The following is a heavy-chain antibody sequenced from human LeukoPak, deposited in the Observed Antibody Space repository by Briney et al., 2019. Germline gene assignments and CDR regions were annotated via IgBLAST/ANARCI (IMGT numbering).Heavy chain of an antibody. V-gene: IGHV3-73*01. D-gene: IGHD3-3*01. CDR1: GFTFSGSA. J-gene: IGHJ4*02. CDR2: IRSKANSYAT. CDR3: TRLYSDFWI. Sequence: GGSLRLSCAASGFTFSGSAMHWLRQASGKGLELVGRIRSKANSYATAYAASVKGRITISRDDSKNTAYLQMNSLKTEDKDVYYCTRLYSDFWIWGQGTLVTVSS.